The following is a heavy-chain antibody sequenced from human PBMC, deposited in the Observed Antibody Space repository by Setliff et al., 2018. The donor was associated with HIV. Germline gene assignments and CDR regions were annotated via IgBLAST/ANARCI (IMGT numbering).Heavy chain of an antibody. CDR2: INHSGST. Sequence: KTSETLSLTCAVFGGSISSSNWWSWVRQPPGKGLEWIGEINHSGSTNYNPSLKSRVTISVDTSKNQFSLKLSSVTAADTAVYYCARARPYYYDSGSYRNWFDPWGQGTLVTVSS. CDR1: GGSISSSNW. CDR3: ARARPYYYDSGSYRNWFDP. D-gene: IGHD3-10*01. V-gene: IGHV4-4*02. J-gene: IGHJ5*02.